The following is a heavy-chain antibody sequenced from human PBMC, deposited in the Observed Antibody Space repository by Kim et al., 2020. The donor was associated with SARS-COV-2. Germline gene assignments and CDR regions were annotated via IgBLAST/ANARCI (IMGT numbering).Heavy chain of an antibody. V-gene: IGHV5-10-1*01. CDR3: ASSSNYLGFDP. J-gene: IGHJ5*02. D-gene: IGHD1-26*01. Sequence: NYSPSFQGHVTISADKSISTAYLQWSSLKASDTAMYYVASSSNYLGFDPWGQGTLVTVSS.